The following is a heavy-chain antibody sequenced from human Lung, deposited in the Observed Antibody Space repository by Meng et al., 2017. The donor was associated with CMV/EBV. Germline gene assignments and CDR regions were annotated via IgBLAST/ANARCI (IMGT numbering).Heavy chain of an antibody. D-gene: IGHD3-10*01. J-gene: IGHJ4*02. CDR2: IYPRDSDT. CDR1: GNGFTTYW. CDR3: ARRDYYDLGSGN. Sequence: GESLKISCQVSGNGFTTYWIDWVRQISGKGLEWMGIIYPRDSDTVYMMSFQGRVTISADKSINTVYLQWDSLRASDTAMYYCARRDYYDLGSGNWGQGTLVTVSS. V-gene: IGHV5-51*01.